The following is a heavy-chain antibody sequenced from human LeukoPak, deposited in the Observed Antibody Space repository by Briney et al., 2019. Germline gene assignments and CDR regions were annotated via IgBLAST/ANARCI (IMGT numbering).Heavy chain of an antibody. D-gene: IGHD3-22*01. Sequence: PGGSLRLSCAASGFTLSSYGMHWVRKAPGKGLEWVAVISYDGSNKYYADSVKGRVTISRDNSKNTLYLQMNSLRAEDTAVYYCAKDLYYYDSSGYYVIDYWGQGTLVTVSS. V-gene: IGHV3-30*18. CDR3: AKDLYYYDSSGYYVIDY. CDR2: ISYDGSNK. CDR1: GFTLSSYG. J-gene: IGHJ4*02.